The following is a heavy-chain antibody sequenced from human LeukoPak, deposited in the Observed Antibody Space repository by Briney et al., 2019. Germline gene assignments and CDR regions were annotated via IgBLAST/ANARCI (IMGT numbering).Heavy chain of an antibody. D-gene: IGHD6-13*01. CDR2: ISSSSSYI. Sequence: PGGSLRLSCTVSGFTVSSNSMSWVRQAPGKGLEWVSSISSSSSYIYYADSVKGRFTISRDNAKNSLYLQMNSLRAEDTAVYYCARDSYSSSWQGLMNFDYWGQGTLVTVSS. J-gene: IGHJ4*02. CDR1: GFTVSSNS. V-gene: IGHV3-21*01. CDR3: ARDSYSSSWQGLMNFDY.